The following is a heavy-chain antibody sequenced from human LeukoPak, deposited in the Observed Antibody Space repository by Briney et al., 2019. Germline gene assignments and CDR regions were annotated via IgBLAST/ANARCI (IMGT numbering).Heavy chain of an antibody. CDR3: AKDTFWGYGSGVFDY. CDR1: GFTFRSYA. J-gene: IGHJ4*02. V-gene: IGHV3-23*01. D-gene: IGHD3-10*01. Sequence: PGGSLRLSCAASGFTFRSYAMSWVRQAPGKGLEWVSAISGSGGSTDYADSVKGRFTISRDNSKNTLYLQMNSLRAEDTAVYYCAKDTFWGYGSGVFDYWGQGTLVTVSS. CDR2: ISGSGGST.